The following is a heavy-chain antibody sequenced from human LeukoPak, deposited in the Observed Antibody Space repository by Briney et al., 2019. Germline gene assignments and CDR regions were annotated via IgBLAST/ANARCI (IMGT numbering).Heavy chain of an antibody. Sequence: ASVKASCKASGYTFTDYYMHWMRQAPGQRLEWMGWINPYSGGTDYAQKFQGRVTMTRDTSISTAYMEVSRLRPDDTAVYYCARPMVRGVIFDGMDVWGQGTTVTVSS. D-gene: IGHD3-10*01. V-gene: IGHV1-2*02. CDR1: GYTFTDYY. J-gene: IGHJ6*02. CDR3: ARPMVRGVIFDGMDV. CDR2: INPYSGGT.